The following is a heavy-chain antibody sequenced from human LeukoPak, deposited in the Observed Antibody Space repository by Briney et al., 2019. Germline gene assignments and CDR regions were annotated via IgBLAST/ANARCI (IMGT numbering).Heavy chain of an antibody. CDR3: ARSPIAVAGTLDY. CDR2: IYYSGNT. V-gene: IGHV4-59*08. CDR1: GGSISNYY. D-gene: IGHD6-19*01. Sequence: PSETLFLTCTVSGGSISNYYWSWIRQPPGKGLEWIGYIYYSGNTNYNPSLKSRVTISVGTSKKEFSLKLNSVTAADTAVYYCARSPIAVAGTLDYWGQGTLVTVSS. J-gene: IGHJ4*02.